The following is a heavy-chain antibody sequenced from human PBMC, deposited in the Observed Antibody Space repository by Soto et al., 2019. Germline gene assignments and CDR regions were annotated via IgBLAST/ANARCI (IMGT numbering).Heavy chain of an antibody. V-gene: IGHV5-51*01. CDR2: IYPGDSDT. D-gene: IGHD6-13*01. CDR1: GYSFTSYW. Sequence: GESLKISCKGSGYSFTSYWIGWVRQMPGKGLEWMGIIYPGDSDTRYSPSFQGQVTISADKSISTAYLQWSSLKASDTAMFYCARTAAAGKYYYGVDVWGQGTTVTVSS. J-gene: IGHJ6*02. CDR3: ARTAAAGKYYYGVDV.